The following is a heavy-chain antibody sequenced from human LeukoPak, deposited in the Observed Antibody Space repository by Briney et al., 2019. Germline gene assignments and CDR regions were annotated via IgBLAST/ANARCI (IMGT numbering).Heavy chain of an antibody. D-gene: IGHD1-14*01. CDR2: IYTSGST. CDR3: ARDETRTMDV. J-gene: IGHJ6*03. CDR1: GGSISSGSYY. V-gene: IGHV4-61*02. Sequence: MPSETLSLTCTVSGGSISSGSYYWSWIRQPAGKGLEWIGRIYTSGSTNYNPSLKSRVTISVDTSKNQFSLKLSSVTAADTAVYYCARDETRTMDVWGKGTTVTVSS.